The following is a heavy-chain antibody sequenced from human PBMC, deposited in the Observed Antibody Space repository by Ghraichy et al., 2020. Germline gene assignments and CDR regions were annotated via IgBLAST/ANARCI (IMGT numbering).Heavy chain of an antibody. CDR1: GGSVSSGSYY. CDR2: IYYSGST. V-gene: IGHV4-61*01. Sequence: SETLSLTCTVSGGSVSSGSYYWSWIRQPPGKGLEWIGYIYYSGSTNYNPSLKSRVTISVDTSKNQFSLKLSSVTVADTAVYYCASGDSSGYYLDGMDVWGQGTTVTVSS. J-gene: IGHJ6*02. D-gene: IGHD3-22*01. CDR3: ASGDSSGYYLDGMDV.